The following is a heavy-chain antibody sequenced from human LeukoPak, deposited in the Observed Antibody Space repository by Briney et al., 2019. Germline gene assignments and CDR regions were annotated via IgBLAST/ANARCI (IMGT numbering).Heavy chain of an antibody. J-gene: IGHJ4*02. V-gene: IGHV4-39*01. D-gene: IGHD6-13*01. CDR1: GGSISSSSYY. CDR2: IYYSGST. CDR3: ARQSLRRYSSSWWDY. Sequence: SGTLSLTCPVSGGSISSSSYYWGWMRQPPGKGLEWIGSIYYSGSTYYNPSLKSRVTISVDTSKNQFSLKLSSVTAADTAVYYCARQSLRRYSSSWWDYWGQGTLVTVSS.